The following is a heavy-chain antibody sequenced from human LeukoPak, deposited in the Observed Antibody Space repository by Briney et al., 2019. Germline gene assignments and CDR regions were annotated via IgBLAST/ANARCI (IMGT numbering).Heavy chain of an antibody. J-gene: IGHJ3*02. Sequence: GGSLRLSCAASGFTFSSYAMHWVRQAPGKGLEWVAVISYDGSNKYYADSVKGRFTISRDNSKNTLYLQMNSLRAEDTAVYYCASNTVTPRAFDIWGQGTMVTVSS. CDR3: ASNTVTPRAFDI. D-gene: IGHD4-17*01. CDR2: ISYDGSNK. CDR1: GFTFSSYA. V-gene: IGHV3-30*04.